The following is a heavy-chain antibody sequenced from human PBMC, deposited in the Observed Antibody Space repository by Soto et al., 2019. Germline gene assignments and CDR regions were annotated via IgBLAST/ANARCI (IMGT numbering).Heavy chain of an antibody. CDR3: ARSLTIFGVVNDAFDI. CDR1: GGSFSGYY. D-gene: IGHD3-3*01. Sequence: SETLSLTCAVYGGSFSGYYWTWIRQPPGKGLEWIGEINHSGSTNYNPSLKSRVTISLDTSKNQLSLKLSSVTAADTAVYYCARSLTIFGVVNDAFDIWGQGTMVTVSS. V-gene: IGHV4-34*01. CDR2: INHSGST. J-gene: IGHJ3*02.